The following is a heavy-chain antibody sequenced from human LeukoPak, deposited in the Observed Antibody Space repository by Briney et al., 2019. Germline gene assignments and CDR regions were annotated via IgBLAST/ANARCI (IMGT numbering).Heavy chain of an antibody. CDR3: ARLATYGDFSD. Sequence: SETLSLTCTVSGGSISNYYWSWIRQPPGKGLEWIGYISYSGSTNHNPSLKSRVTISVDTSKNQFSLRLSSVTAADTAVYYCARLATYGDFSDWGQGTLVTVSS. D-gene: IGHD4-17*01. J-gene: IGHJ4*02. CDR2: ISYSGST. V-gene: IGHV4-59*08. CDR1: GGSISNYY.